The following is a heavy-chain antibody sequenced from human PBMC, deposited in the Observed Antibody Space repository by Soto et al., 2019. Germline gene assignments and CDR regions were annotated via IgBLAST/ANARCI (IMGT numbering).Heavy chain of an antibody. CDR1: GGSMSSYY. V-gene: IGHV4-59*08. Sequence: QVQLQESGPGLVKPSETLSLTCTVSGGSMSSYYWSWIRQPPGKGLEWIGYIYYSGSTNYNPSLKSRVTISVDTSKNQFSLKLNSVTAADTAVYYCARRWGRALDYWGQGTLVTVSS. J-gene: IGHJ4*02. CDR2: IYYSGST. CDR3: ARRWGRALDY. D-gene: IGHD3-16*01.